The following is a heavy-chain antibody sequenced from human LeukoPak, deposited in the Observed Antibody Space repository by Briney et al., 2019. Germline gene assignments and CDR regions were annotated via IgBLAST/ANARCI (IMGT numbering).Heavy chain of an antibody. CDR1: GFTFRNYW. D-gene: IGHD1-20*01. Sequence: GGSLRLSCAASGFTFRNYWMNWVRQARGKGRGGVANIKEGGSDKYYVDSVKGRFTITKDNDKNSLYLQMNSLRVEDTAVYYCVQLNWNPPGDFDRWGQGTLVTVSS. CDR2: IKEGGSDK. CDR3: VQLNWNPPGDFDR. V-gene: IGHV3-7*01. J-gene: IGHJ4*02.